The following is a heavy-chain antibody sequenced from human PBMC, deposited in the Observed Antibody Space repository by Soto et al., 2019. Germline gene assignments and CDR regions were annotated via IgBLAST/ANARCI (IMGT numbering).Heavy chain of an antibody. CDR3: ARDPGPRAAAIRGLGWFDP. CDR1: GFTFSGYW. J-gene: IGHJ5*02. D-gene: IGHD2-2*01. Sequence: GGSLRLSCAASGFTFSGYWMAWVRQAPGKGLEWVASIKQDESEKFYVDSVKGRFTISRDNAKKTVYLQMNGLRAEDTAVYYCARDPGPRAAAIRGLGWFDPWGKGTLVTVPQ. V-gene: IGHV3-7*03. CDR2: IKQDESEK.